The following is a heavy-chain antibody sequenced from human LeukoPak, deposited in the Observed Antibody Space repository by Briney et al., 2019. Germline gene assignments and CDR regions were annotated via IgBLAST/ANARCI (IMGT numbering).Heavy chain of an antibody. CDR1: GYSFTNYW. J-gene: IGHJ4*02. V-gene: IGHV5-51*01. D-gene: IGHD6-19*01. Sequence: GESLKISCQGSGYSFTNYWIGWVRQMPGKGLEWMGIIYPGDSDTKYSPSFQGHVTISADKSITTAYLQWSSLKASDTAMYYCARQVAVADSVDYWGQGTLVTVSS. CDR3: ARQVAVADSVDY. CDR2: IYPGDSDT.